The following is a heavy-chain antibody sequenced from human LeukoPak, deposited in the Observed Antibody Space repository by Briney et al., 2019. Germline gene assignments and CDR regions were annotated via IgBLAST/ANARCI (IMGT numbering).Heavy chain of an antibody. Sequence: PGGSLRLSCAASGFTFSSYGMSWVRQAPGKGLEWVSAISGSGGSTYYADSVKGRFTISRDNSKNTLYLQMNSLRAEDTAVYYCAKETAITMIVVEDYFDYWGQGTLVTVSS. CDR3: AKETAITMIVVEDYFDY. D-gene: IGHD3-22*01. J-gene: IGHJ4*02. CDR2: ISGSGGST. V-gene: IGHV3-23*01. CDR1: GFTFSSYG.